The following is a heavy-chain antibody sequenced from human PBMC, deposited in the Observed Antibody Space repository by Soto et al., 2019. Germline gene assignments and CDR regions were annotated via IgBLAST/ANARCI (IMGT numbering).Heavy chain of an antibody. J-gene: IGHJ4*02. D-gene: IGHD1-1*01. CDR1: NGSISSGGYY. V-gene: IGHV4-31*02. Sequence: SQTLSDTWTVSNGSISSGGYYWSFIHQHPGKGLEWIGYIYYSGITYYNPSLKSRVTISVDTSKNQFSLKLSSVTAADTAVYYCARWPQLEPRFEYWGQGTLVTVSS. CDR2: IYYSGIT. CDR3: ARWPQLEPRFEY.